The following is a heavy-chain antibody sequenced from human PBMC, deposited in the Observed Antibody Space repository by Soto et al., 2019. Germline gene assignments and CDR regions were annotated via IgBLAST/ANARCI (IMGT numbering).Heavy chain of an antibody. D-gene: IGHD3-3*01. CDR1: GCTFSSYA. Sequence: SVKVSCKASGCTFSSYAISWVRQAPGQVLEWMGGIIPIFGTANYAQKFQGRVTITADKSTSTAYMELSSLRSEDTAVYYCARVRITIFGVGRPLRDYYYGMDVWGQGTTVTVSS. CDR2: IIPIFGTA. V-gene: IGHV1-69*06. CDR3: ARVRITIFGVGRPLRDYYYGMDV. J-gene: IGHJ6*02.